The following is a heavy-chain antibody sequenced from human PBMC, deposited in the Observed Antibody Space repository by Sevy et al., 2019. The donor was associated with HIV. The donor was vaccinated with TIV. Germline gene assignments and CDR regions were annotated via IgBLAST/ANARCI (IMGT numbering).Heavy chain of an antibody. Sequence: ASVKVSCKVSGYTLTELSMHWVRQAPGKGLEWMGGFDPEDGETIYAQKFQGRFNMTEDTSTDTAYMELSSLRSEDTAVYYCATNHGYYFDYWGQGTLVTVSS. V-gene: IGHV1-24*01. J-gene: IGHJ4*02. CDR2: FDPEDGET. CDR3: ATNHGYYFDY. CDR1: GYTLTELS.